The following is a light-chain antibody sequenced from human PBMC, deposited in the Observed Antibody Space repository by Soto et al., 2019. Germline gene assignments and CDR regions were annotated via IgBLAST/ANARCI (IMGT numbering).Light chain of an antibody. V-gene: IGKV3-15*01. Sequence: EIVMTQSPATLSVSPGERATLSCRASETVRSDLAWYQQKPGQAPRLLIYDASTRATGIPARFSGSGSGTEFTLTINSLQAEDCAVYYCQQYYNWPRTFGQGTRLEIK. J-gene: IGKJ5*01. CDR2: DAS. CDR3: QQYYNWPRT. CDR1: ETVRSD.